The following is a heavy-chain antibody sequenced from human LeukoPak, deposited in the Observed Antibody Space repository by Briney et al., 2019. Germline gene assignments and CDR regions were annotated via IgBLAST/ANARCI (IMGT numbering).Heavy chain of an antibody. CDR3: ASFGTTYYYDSSGYSPYFDY. CDR2: IYPGDSDT. Sequence: GESLKISCKGSGYSFTSYWIGWVRQMPGKGLEWMGIIYPGDSDTRYSPSFQGQVTISVDKSISTAYLQWSSLKASDTAMYYCASFGTTYYYDSSGYSPYFDYWGQGTLVTVSS. D-gene: IGHD3-22*01. CDR1: GYSFTSYW. J-gene: IGHJ4*02. V-gene: IGHV5-51*01.